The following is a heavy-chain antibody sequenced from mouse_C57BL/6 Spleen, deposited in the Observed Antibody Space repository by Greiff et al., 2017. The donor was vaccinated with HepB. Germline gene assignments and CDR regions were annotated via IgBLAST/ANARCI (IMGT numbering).Heavy chain of an antibody. CDR1: GYTFTSYW. CDR2: IDPSDSYT. CDR3: ARGGYSNGLAY. D-gene: IGHD2-5*01. V-gene: IGHV1-50*01. Sequence: QVQLKQPGAELVKPGASVKLSCKASGYTFTSYWMQWVKQRPGQGLEWIGEIDPSDSYTNYNQKFKGKATLTVDTSSSTAYMQLSSLTSEDSAVFYCARGGYSNGLAYWGQGTLVTVSA. J-gene: IGHJ3*01.